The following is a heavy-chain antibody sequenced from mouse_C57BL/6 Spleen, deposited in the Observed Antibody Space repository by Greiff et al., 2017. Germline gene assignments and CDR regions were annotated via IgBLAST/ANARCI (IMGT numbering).Heavy chain of an antibody. D-gene: IGHD2-4*01. CDR1: GYSITSGYD. J-gene: IGHJ3*01. V-gene: IGHV3-1*01. CDR3: ARMGDYGSWFAY. CDR2: ISYSGST. Sequence: EVQLVESGPGMVKPSQSLSLTCTVTGYSITSGYDWHWIRHFPGNKLEWMGYISYSGSTNYNPSLKSRISITHDTSKNHFFLKLNSVTTEDTATYYCARMGDYGSWFAYWGQGTLVTVSA.